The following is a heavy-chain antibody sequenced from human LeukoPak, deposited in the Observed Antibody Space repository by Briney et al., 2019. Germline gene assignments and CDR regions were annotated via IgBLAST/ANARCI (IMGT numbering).Heavy chain of an antibody. CDR3: AREEYVWGSYRDVDY. CDR1: GYTFSSYG. D-gene: IGHD3-16*02. CDR2: ISAYNGNT. V-gene: IGHV1-18*01. J-gene: IGHJ4*02. Sequence: ASVTVSCKASGYTFSSYGITWVGQAPGQGLEWMGWISAYNGNTNYAQKIQDRVTMTTDTSTTTPYMELRRLRADDTAVYYCAREEYVWGSYRDVDYWGQGTLVTVSS.